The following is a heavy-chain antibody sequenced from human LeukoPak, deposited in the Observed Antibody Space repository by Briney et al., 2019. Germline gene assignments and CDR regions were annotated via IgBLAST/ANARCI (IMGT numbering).Heavy chain of an antibody. CDR1: VDSLRHYN. CDR3: ASGVGSYDIDYYYYMDV. J-gene: IGHJ6*03. D-gene: IGHD3-9*01. V-gene: IGHV4-59*01. Sequence: PSETLSLTCTVSVDSLRHYNWSWIRQPPGKGLEWIGYIYYSGSTNYNPSLKSRVTISVDTSKNQFSLKLSSVAAADTYLYYGASGVGSYDIDYYYYMDVWGKGTTVTVSS. CDR2: IYYSGST.